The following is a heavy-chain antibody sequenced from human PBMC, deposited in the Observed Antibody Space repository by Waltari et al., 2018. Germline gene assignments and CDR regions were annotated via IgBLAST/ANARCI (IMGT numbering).Heavy chain of an antibody. CDR3: ARDPEAGVSGFDY. Sequence: QVQLQESGPGLVKPSETLSLTCTVSGGSISSHYWSWIRQPPGKGLEWIGYIYYSGSTNSNPSLKSRVTISVDTSKNQFSLKLSSVTAADTAVYYCARDPEAGVSGFDYWGQGTLVTVSS. CDR2: IYYSGST. D-gene: IGHD6-19*01. V-gene: IGHV4-59*11. CDR1: GGSISSHY. J-gene: IGHJ4*02.